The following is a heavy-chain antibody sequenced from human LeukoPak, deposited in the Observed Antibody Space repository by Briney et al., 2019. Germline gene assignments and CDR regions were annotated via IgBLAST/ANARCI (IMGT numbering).Heavy chain of an antibody. CDR1: GFTFSSYG. V-gene: IGHV3-30*18. CDR2: ISYDGSNK. D-gene: IGHD6-13*01. CDR3: AKGGIAAAGERSAEYYFDY. J-gene: IGHJ4*02. Sequence: GGSLRLSCAASGFTFSSYGMHWVRQAPGKGLEWVAVISYDGSNKYYADSVKGRFTISRDNSKNTLYLQMNSLRAEDTAVYYCAKGGIAAAGERSAEYYFDYWGQGTLVTVSS.